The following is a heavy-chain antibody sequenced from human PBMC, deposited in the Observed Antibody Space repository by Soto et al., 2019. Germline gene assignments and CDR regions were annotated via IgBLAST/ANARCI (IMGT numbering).Heavy chain of an antibody. CDR3: ARGFIYDSGVYDFEY. V-gene: IGHV1-46*01. J-gene: IGHJ4*02. Sequence: QVQLVQSGAEVKKPGASVKVSCKASGYTFTTYYMHWVRQAPGQGLEWMGIIKPSGGSTRYAQKFEGTVTMNRDPSTSTVYMELSSLTSADPAVYLCARGFIYDSGVYDFEYWCQGTLVTVSS. CDR2: IKPSGGST. D-gene: IGHD3-22*01. CDR1: GYTFTTYY.